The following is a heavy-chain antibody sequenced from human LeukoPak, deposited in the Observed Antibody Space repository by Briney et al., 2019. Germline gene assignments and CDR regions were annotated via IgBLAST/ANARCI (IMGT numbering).Heavy chain of an antibody. CDR3: ARNRVRGVTYYGMDV. D-gene: IGHD3-10*01. CDR1: GYTFTSYG. J-gene: IGHJ6*02. CDR2: INPNSGGT. Sequence: ASVKVSCKASGYTFTSYGISWVRQAPGQGLEWMGWINPNSGGTNYAQKFQGWVTMTRDTSIGTAYMELSRLRSDDTAVYYCARNRVRGVTYYGMDVWGQGTTVTVSS. V-gene: IGHV1-2*04.